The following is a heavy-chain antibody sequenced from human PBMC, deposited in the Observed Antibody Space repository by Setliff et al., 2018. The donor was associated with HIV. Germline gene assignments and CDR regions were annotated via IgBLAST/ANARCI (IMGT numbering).Heavy chain of an antibody. Sequence: GASVKVSCKAFGDTFSNYAISWVRQAPGQGLEWMGGFIAVLGIATYAQKFQGRLTITADESTSTIYMEVSSLRSEDTAVYYCARAHSSGWYYFDFWGQGTQVTVSS. CDR2: FIAVLGIA. CDR3: ARAHSSGWYYFDF. CDR1: GDTFSNYA. J-gene: IGHJ4*02. V-gene: IGHV1-69*10. D-gene: IGHD6-19*01.